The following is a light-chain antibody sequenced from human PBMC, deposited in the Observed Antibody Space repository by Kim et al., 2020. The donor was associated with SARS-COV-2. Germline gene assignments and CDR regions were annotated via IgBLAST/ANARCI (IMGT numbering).Light chain of an antibody. V-gene: IGLV3-19*01. CDR2: GKN. CDR3: ISRDRSGHRYV. Sequence: SSELTQDPAVSVALGQTVRITCQGDSLTSFYASWYRQKPGQAPVLVFFGKNNRPSGVPDLFSASSSGDTASLTIGGAQAEDEGDYYCISRDRSGHRYVFG. J-gene: IGLJ1*01. CDR1: SLTSFY.